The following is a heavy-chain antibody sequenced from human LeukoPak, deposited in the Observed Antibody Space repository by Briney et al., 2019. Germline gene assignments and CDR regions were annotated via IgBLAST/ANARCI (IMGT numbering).Heavy chain of an antibody. Sequence: PSETLSLTCTVSGGSISSYYWSWIRQPPGKGLEWIGYIYYSGSINYNPSLKSRVTISVDTSKNQFSLKLSSVTAADTAVYYCAIGWYYFDYWGQGTLVTVSS. J-gene: IGHJ4*02. CDR1: GGSISSYY. CDR3: AIGWYYFDY. V-gene: IGHV4-59*01. CDR2: IYYSGSI. D-gene: IGHD2-8*01.